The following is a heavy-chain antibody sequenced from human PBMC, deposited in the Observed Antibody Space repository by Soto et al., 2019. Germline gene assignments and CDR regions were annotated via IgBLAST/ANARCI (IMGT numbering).Heavy chain of an antibody. CDR1: GFTFSGYA. D-gene: IGHD4-17*01. J-gene: IGHJ4*01. V-gene: IGHV3-23*01. CDR2: ISTSGDRP. Sequence: PGGSLRLSCAGSGFTFSGYAMTWVRQAPGKGLEWVSVISTSGDRPDYADSVKGRFTISRDNSKNMLYLQMNSLRVEDTAIYYCEFTGTFQSHYWGHGTPVTVSS. CDR3: EFTGTFQSHY.